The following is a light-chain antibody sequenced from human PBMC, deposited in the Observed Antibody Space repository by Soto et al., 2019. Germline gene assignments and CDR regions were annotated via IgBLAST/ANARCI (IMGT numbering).Light chain of an antibody. CDR3: LQYDSYWT. Sequence: DIQMTQSPSPLSASVGDRVTITCRASQSISRCLAWYQQKPGKAPQLLMYDASSLGSGVPSRFSGSGSGTEFTLTISSLQPDDFATYYCLQYDSYWTFGQGTMVDIK. V-gene: IGKV1-5*01. CDR2: DAS. J-gene: IGKJ1*01. CDR1: QSISRC.